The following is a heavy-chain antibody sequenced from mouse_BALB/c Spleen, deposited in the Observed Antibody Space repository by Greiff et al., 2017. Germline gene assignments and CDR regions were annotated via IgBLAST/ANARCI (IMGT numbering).Heavy chain of an antibody. D-gene: IGHD1-1*02. CDR1: GYTFTSYW. V-gene: IGHV1-7*01. CDR3: ARYNYGWFAY. J-gene: IGHJ3*01. CDR2: INPSTGYT. Sequence: QVQLKESGAELAKPGASVKMSCKASGYTFTSYWMPWVKQRPGQGLEWIGYINPSTGYTEYNQKFKDKATLTADKSSSTAYLQLSSLTSEDSAVYYCARYNYGWFAYWGQGTLVTVSA.